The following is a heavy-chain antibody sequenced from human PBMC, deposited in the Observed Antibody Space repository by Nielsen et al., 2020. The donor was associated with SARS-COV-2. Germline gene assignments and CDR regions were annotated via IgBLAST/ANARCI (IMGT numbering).Heavy chain of an antibody. V-gene: IGHV3-23*01. J-gene: IGHJ4*02. CDR3: AKHRGYHLLYPDY. Sequence: GESLKISCAASGFTFSSCAMTWVRQAPGKGLEWVSVISGSGGSTYIADSVKGRFTVSRDNSKNILYLQMSSLSAEDTALYYCAKHRGYHLLYPDYWGQGTLVTVSS. CDR2: ISGSGGST. CDR1: GFTFSSCA. D-gene: IGHD2-2*02.